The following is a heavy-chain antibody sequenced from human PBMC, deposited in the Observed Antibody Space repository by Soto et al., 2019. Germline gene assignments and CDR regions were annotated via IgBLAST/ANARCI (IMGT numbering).Heavy chain of an antibody. V-gene: IGHV4-39*01. CDR1: GGSISRSFFY. CDR2: VYYSGTT. CDR3: ASYSYGYSYFLDY. J-gene: IGHJ4*02. D-gene: IGHD5-18*01. Sequence: LSLTCTVSGGSISRSFFYWGWVRQAPGKGLEWIGAVYYSGTTYYNPSLKSRVTISLDTSENQFSLRLTSVTAADTALYYCASYSYGYSYFLDYWGQGTLVTVS.